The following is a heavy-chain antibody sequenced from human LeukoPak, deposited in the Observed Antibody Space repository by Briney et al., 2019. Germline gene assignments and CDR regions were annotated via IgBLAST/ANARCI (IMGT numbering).Heavy chain of an antibody. CDR3: ARDPGGPYCSSTSCFDYYYGMDV. CDR2: IYYSGST. V-gene: IGHV4-59*01. D-gene: IGHD2-2*01. J-gene: IGHJ6*02. CDR1: GGSISSYY. Sequence: SETLSLTCTVSGGSISSYYWSWIRQPPGKGLEWIGYIYYSGSTNYNPSLKSRVTISVDTSKNQFSLKLSSVTAADTAVYYCARDPGGPYCSSTSCFDYYYGMDVWGQGTTVTVPS.